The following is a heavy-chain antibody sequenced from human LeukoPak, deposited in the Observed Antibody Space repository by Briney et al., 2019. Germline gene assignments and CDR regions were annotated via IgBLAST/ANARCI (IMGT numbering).Heavy chain of an antibody. CDR3: ARTMVRGAYNWFDP. D-gene: IGHD3-10*01. Sequence: SETLSLTCTVSGYSISSGYYWGWIRQPPGKGLEWIGYIYHSGSTYYNPSLKSRVTISVDRSKNQFSLKLSSVTAADTAVYYCARTMVRGAYNWFDPWGQGTLVTVSS. CDR2: IYHSGST. V-gene: IGHV4-38-2*02. J-gene: IGHJ5*02. CDR1: GYSISSGYY.